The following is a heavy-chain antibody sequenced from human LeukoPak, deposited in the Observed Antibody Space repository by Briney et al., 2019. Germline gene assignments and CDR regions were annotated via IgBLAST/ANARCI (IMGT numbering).Heavy chain of an antibody. CDR3: ARGPPTPYGYNWFDP. CDR2: IIPIFGTA. CDR1: GGTFSSYA. V-gene: IGHV1-69*13. J-gene: IGHJ5*02. D-gene: IGHD2-15*01. Sequence: GASVKVSCKASGGTFSSYAISWVRQAPGQGLEWMGGIIPIFGTANYAQKFQGRVTITADESTSTAYMELSSLRSEDTAVYYCARGPPTPYGYNWFDPWGQGTLVTVSS.